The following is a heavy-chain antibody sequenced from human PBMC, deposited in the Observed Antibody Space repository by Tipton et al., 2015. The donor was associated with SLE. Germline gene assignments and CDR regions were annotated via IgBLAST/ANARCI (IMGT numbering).Heavy chain of an antibody. CDR1: GGSFSGYY. CDR2: IYYSGST. CDR3: ARSREGLADH. J-gene: IGHJ4*02. Sequence: LRLTCAVYGGSFSGYYWAWIRQPPGKGLEWIGSIYYSGSTYHNPSLKSRVTISVDTSKNQFSLRLRFVTAADTAMYYCARSREGLADHWGQGTLVTVSS. V-gene: IGHV4-34*01.